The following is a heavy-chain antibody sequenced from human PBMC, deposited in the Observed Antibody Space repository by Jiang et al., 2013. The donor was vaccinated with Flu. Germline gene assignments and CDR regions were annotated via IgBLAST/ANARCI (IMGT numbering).Heavy chain of an antibody. D-gene: IGHD3-10*01. Sequence: KPTQTLTLTCTFSGFSLTTSGVGVGWIRQPPGKALEWLALIYWDDDKSYSPSLKSRLTITKDTSKNQVVLTLTNMDPVDTATYYCGHRRPGASGFRVFDYWGQGTLVTVSS. CDR1: GFSLTTSGVG. J-gene: IGHJ4*02. V-gene: IGHV2-5*02. CDR3: GHRRPGASGFRVFDY. CDR2: IYWDDDK.